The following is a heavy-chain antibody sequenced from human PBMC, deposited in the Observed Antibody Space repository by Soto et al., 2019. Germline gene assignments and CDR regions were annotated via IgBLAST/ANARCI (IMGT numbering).Heavy chain of an antibody. CDR1: GGSISNGGYS. D-gene: IGHD2-15*01. J-gene: IGHJ4*02. Sequence: QLPLQESGSGLVKPSQTLSLTCAVSGGSISNGGYSWSWIRQPPGKGLEWIGYIYHSGSTYYNPSLKSRVTISVDRSKNQFSLKLSSVTAADTAVYYCARGGGWTFDYWGQGTLVTVSS. CDR2: IYHSGST. V-gene: IGHV4-30-2*01. CDR3: ARGGGWTFDY.